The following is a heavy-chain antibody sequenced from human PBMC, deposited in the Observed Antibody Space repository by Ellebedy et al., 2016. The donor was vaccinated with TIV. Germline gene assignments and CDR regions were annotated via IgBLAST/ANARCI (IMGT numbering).Heavy chain of an antibody. D-gene: IGHD4-17*01. Sequence: GESLKISCAASGFRFRSYWMGWVRQAPGKGLEWVANIYQDGGVQYYVDSVKGRFTISRDNADNSLFLQMNRLRAEDTAVYFCARRGSYGDYAVQINSWFDTWGRGTLVAVSS. CDR2: IYQDGGVQ. V-gene: IGHV3-7*01. J-gene: IGHJ5*02. CDR3: ARRGSYGDYAVQINSWFDT. CDR1: GFRFRSYW.